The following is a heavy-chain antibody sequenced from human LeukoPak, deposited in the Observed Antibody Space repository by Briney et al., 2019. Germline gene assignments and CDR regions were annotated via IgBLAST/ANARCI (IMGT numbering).Heavy chain of an antibody. CDR1: GFTFSSYA. CDR2: ISGSGVTT. V-gene: IGHV3-23*01. J-gene: IGHJ4*02. D-gene: IGHD6-19*01. CDR3: ARSVAGSFDY. Sequence: GGSLRLSCVASGFTFSSYAMSWVRQAPGKGLEWVSAISGSGVTTHYAGSVKGRFSISRDNSKNTLYLQMNSLRAEDTAVYYCARSVAGSFDYWGQGTLVTVSS.